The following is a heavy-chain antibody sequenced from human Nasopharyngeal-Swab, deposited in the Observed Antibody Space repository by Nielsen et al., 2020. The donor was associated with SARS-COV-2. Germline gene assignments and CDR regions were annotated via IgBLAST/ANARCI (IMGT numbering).Heavy chain of an antibody. Sequence: GGSLSLSCAASGITFSSYEMNWVRKAPGKGRERVSYINGSGSTIYYADSVKGRFTISRDNAKNSLYLQMNSLRAEDTAVYYCARGDDSSGFSITLDYWGQGTLVTVSS. CDR2: INGSGSTI. CDR1: GITFSSYE. D-gene: IGHD3-22*01. CDR3: ARGDDSSGFSITLDY. V-gene: IGHV3-48*03. J-gene: IGHJ4*02.